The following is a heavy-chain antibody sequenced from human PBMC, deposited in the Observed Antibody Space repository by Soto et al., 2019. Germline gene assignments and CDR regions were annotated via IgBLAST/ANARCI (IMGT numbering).Heavy chain of an antibody. V-gene: IGHV3-9*01. CDR3: ARDGDSSLWPREGMDF. J-gene: IGHJ6*02. D-gene: IGHD6-19*01. Sequence: GGSVRLSCVASGFTLDEHGMHWVGQAPGKGLEWVSAINWNSGTTGYVDSVKGRFTISRDNAKNSLYLQMNSLRPEDTALYYCARDGDSSLWPREGMDFCGPATTVTVSS. CDR1: GFTLDEHG. CDR2: INWNSGTT.